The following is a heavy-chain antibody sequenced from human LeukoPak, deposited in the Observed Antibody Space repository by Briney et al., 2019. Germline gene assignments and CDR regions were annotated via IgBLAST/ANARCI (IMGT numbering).Heavy chain of an antibody. Sequence: GGSLRLSCVASGFTFSNYGMNWVRQAPGKGLEWVSGIVGSGVTTYYADSVKGRFTISRDNSKGTVYLQMNSLRPEDTAVYYCAKDDAWLQYGNWGRGTLVTVSS. D-gene: IGHD5-24*01. J-gene: IGHJ4*02. CDR3: AKDDAWLQYGN. CDR1: GFTFSNYG. V-gene: IGHV3-23*01. CDR2: IVGSGVTT.